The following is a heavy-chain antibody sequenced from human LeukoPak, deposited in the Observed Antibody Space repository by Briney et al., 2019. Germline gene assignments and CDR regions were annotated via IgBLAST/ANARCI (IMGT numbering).Heavy chain of an antibody. CDR1: GYTFTGYY. J-gene: IGHJ2*01. D-gene: IGHD2-15*01. CDR2: INPNSGGT. Sequence: GASVKVSFKASGYTFTGYYMHWVRQAPGQGLEWMGWINPNSGGTNYAQKFQGRVTMTRDTSISTAYMELSRLRSDDTAVYYCARLGYCSGGSCSRSYWYFDLWGRGTLVTVSS. CDR3: ARLGYCSGGSCSRSYWYFDL. V-gene: IGHV1-2*02.